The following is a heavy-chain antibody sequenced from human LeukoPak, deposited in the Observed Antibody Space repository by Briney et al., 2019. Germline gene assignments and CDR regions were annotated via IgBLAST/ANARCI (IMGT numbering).Heavy chain of an antibody. CDR2: IYYSGST. CDR3: ARGLSYYYYYMDV. Sequence: SETLSLTCTVSGGSISSYYWSWIRQPPGKGLEWIGYIYYSGSTNYNPSLKSRVTISVDTSKNQFSLKLSSVTAAGTAVYYCARGLSYYYYYMDVWGKGTTVTISS. D-gene: IGHD6-19*01. CDR1: GGSISSYY. J-gene: IGHJ6*03. V-gene: IGHV4-59*01.